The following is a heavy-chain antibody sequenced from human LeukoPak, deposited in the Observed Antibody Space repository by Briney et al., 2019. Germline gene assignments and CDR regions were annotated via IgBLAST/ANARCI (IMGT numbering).Heavy chain of an antibody. D-gene: IGHD7-27*01. Sequence: GGTLRLSCAASEYTFNIYSMNWVRQATGKGLGWVSYISTSRTTIYYADSVKGRFTISRDNAKNSLYLQMNSLRDEDTAVYYCARWGITRFDYWGQGTLVTVSS. J-gene: IGHJ4*02. CDR1: EYTFNIYS. CDR2: ISTSRTTI. CDR3: ARWGITRFDY. V-gene: IGHV3-48*02.